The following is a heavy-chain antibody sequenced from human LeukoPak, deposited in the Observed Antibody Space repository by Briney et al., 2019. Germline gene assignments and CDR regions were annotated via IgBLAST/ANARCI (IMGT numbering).Heavy chain of an antibody. D-gene: IGHD3-10*01. CDR3: AKVIRGGYGMDV. CDR2: ISDSSSLT. V-gene: IGHV3-48*02. CDR1: GFTFSSFG. J-gene: IGHJ6*02. Sequence: SGGSLRLSCAASGFTFSSFGMNWVRQAPGKGLEWVSYISDSSSLTYYADSVKGRFTISRDNAKNSLSLQLNSLRDEDTAVYFCAKVIRGGYGMDVWGQGITVTVSS.